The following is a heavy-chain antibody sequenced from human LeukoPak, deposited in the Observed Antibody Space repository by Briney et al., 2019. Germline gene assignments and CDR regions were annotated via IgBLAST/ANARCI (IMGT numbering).Heavy chain of an antibody. CDR2: INPNSGGT. Sequence: GESLKISCKGSGYTFTGYYMHWVRQAPGQGLEWMGWINPNSGGTNYAQKFQGRVTMTRDTSISTAYMELSRLRSDDTAVYYCARDAYYYDSRGFDYWGQGTLVTVSS. D-gene: IGHD3-22*01. CDR1: GYTFTGYY. CDR3: ARDAYYYDSRGFDY. J-gene: IGHJ4*02. V-gene: IGHV1-2*02.